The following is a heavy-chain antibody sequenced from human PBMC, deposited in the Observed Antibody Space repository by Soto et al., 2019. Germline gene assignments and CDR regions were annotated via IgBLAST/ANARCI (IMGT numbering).Heavy chain of an antibody. CDR1: GYSFTDYW. CDR3: ARGGIVGPTRNYFDY. CDR2: IYPGDSDT. D-gene: IGHD1-26*01. Sequence: PGESLKISCKGSGYSFTDYWIGWVRQMPGKGLEWMGIIYPGDSDTRYSPSFQGQVTISADKSITTAYLQWSSLKASDTAMYYCARGGIVGPTRNYFDYWGQGTLVTVSS. V-gene: IGHV5-51*01. J-gene: IGHJ4*02.